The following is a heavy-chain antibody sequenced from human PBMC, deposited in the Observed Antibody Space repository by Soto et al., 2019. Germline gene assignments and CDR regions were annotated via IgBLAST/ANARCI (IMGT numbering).Heavy chain of an antibody. Sequence: EVQLVESGGGLVKPGGSLRLSCAASGFTFSNAWMSWVRQAPGKGLEWVGRIKSKTDGGTTDYAAPVKGRFTISRDDSKNTLYLQMNSLKTEDTAVYYCTTGGHSYCGGDCYSGEGSYWGQGTLVTVSS. CDR3: TTGGHSYCGGDCYSGEGSY. CDR1: GFTFSNAW. CDR2: IKSKTDGGTT. D-gene: IGHD2-21*02. V-gene: IGHV3-15*01. J-gene: IGHJ4*02.